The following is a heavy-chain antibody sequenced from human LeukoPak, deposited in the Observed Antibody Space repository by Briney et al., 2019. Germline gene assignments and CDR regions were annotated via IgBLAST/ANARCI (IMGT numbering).Heavy chain of an antibody. CDR2: IIPIFGTA. Sequence: SVKVSCKASAGTFSSYAISWVRQAPGQGLEWMGGIIPIFGTANYAQKFQGRVTITADESTSTAYMELSSLRSEDTAVYYCAREQTNGGIIVIPLFDYWGQGTLVTVSS. D-gene: IGHD3-16*02. CDR3: AREQTNGGIIVIPLFDY. CDR1: AGTFSSYA. J-gene: IGHJ4*02. V-gene: IGHV1-69*01.